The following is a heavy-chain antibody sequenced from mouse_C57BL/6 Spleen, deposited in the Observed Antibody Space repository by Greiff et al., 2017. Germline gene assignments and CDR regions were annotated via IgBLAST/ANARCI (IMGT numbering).Heavy chain of an antibody. D-gene: IGHD4-1*01. CDR1: GYTFTSYW. CDR2: IHPNSGST. V-gene: IGHV1-64*01. CDR3: ARRRANWDDYFDY. J-gene: IGHJ2*01. Sequence: QVQLKQPGAELVKPGASVKLSCKASGYTFTSYWMHWVKQRPGQGLEWIGMIHPNSGSTNYNEKFKSKATLTVDKSSSTAYMQLSSLTSEDSAVYYCARRRANWDDYFDYWGQGTTLTVSS.